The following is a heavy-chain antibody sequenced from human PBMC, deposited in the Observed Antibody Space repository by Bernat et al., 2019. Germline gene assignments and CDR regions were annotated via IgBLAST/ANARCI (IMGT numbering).Heavy chain of an antibody. D-gene: IGHD2-21*01. V-gene: IGHV3-11*05. Sequence: QVQLVESGGGLVKPGGSLRLSCAASGFTFSDYYMSWIRQAPGKGLEWLSYISSSSYTSYTDSVKGRFTISRDNAKNSLYLQMNSLRAEDTAVYYCARYCATTIDYWGQGTLVTVSS. CDR2: ISSSSYT. J-gene: IGHJ4*02. CDR1: GFTFSDYY. CDR3: ARYCATTIDY.